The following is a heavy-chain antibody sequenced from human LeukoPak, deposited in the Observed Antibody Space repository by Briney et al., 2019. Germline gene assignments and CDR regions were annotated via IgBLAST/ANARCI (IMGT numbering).Heavy chain of an antibody. Sequence: GGSLRLSCAASGFTFSSYWMSWVRQAPGKGLEWVANIKQDGSEKYYVDSVKGRFTISRDNAKNSLYLQMNSLRAEDTAVYYCARARSSYGYGDAFDIWGQGTMVTVSS. CDR3: ARARSSYGYGDAFDI. D-gene: IGHD5-18*01. J-gene: IGHJ3*02. CDR2: IKQDGSEK. V-gene: IGHV3-7*01. CDR1: GFTFSSYW.